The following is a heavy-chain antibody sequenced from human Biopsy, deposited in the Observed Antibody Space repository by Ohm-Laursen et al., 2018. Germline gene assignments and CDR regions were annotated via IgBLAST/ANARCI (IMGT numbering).Heavy chain of an antibody. CDR3: ARDRRGDSYMDV. CDR1: GDSIRSYY. CDR2: VYFTGST. J-gene: IGHJ6*02. D-gene: IGHD2-15*01. V-gene: IGHV4-59*01. Sequence: GTLSLTCTVSGDSIRSYYWSWIRQTPEQGLEWIGHVYFTGSTNFNPSLKSRVTISVDTSRVRFSLTLSSVTAADTAIYYFARDRRGDSYMDVWGQGTTVTVSS.